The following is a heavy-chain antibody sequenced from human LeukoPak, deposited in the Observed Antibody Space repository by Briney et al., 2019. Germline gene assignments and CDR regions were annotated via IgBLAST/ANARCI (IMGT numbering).Heavy chain of an antibody. D-gene: IGHD3-16*02. CDR1: GYTFTGYY. CDR2: INPNSGGT. Sequence: ASVKVSCKASGYTFTGYYMHWVRQAPGQGLEWMGWINPNSGGTNCAQKFQGRVTMTRDTSISTAYMELSRLRSDDTAVYYCARAPSIRVITNFDYWGQGTLVTVSS. CDR3: ARAPSIRVITNFDY. V-gene: IGHV1-2*02. J-gene: IGHJ4*02.